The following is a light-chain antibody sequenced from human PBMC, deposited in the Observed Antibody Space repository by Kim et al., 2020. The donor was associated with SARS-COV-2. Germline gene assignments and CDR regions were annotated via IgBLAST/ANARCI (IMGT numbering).Light chain of an antibody. J-gene: IGKJ2*01. Sequence: IQMTQSPSTLSASLGDRVTITCRASQNINTWLAWYQQKPGNAPKLLIYKASSLQSGVPSRFSGSGSGTEFTLTISGLQPDDLATYYCQQYSMSYTFGQGTKLEI. CDR3: QQYSMSYT. CDR2: KAS. CDR1: QNINTW. V-gene: IGKV1-5*03.